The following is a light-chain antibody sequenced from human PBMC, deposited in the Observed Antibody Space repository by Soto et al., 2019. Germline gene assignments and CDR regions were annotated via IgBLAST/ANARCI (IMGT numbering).Light chain of an antibody. V-gene: IGKV3-20*01. CDR1: QSVGSD. Sequence: EIVMTQSPATLSVSPGERATLSCRASQSVGSDLAWYQQKPGQAPRLLIYGASSRATGIPDRFSGSGSGTDFTLTISRLEPEDFAVYYCQQYGSSPFTFGQGTRLE. CDR3: QQYGSSPFT. J-gene: IGKJ5*01. CDR2: GAS.